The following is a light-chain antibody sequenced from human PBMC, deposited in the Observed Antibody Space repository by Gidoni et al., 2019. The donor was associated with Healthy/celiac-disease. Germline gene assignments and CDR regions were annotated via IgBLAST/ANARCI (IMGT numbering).Light chain of an antibody. CDR3: QQYYSTPFT. Sequence: DIVMTQSPDSLAVSLGERATINCKSSQSVLYSPNNKNYLAWYQQTPGQPPKLLLYWASTRESGVPDRFSGSGSGTDFTLTISSLQAEDVAVYYCQQYYSTPFTFGPGTKVDIK. CDR1: QSVLYSPNNKNY. CDR2: WAS. V-gene: IGKV4-1*01. J-gene: IGKJ3*01.